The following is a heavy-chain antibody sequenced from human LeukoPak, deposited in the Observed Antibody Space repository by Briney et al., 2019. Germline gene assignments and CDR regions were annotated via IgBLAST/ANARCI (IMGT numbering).Heavy chain of an antibody. CDR3: ARRAGLTMRDAFDL. D-gene: IGHD3/OR15-3a*01. Sequence: TGGSLGLSCAASGLTVSSNYMNWVRQAPGKGLEWVSIIYSGGSIYYANSVKGRFAISRDISKNTLYLQMNSLRVEDTAVYYCARRAGLTMRDAFDLWGQGTMVTVSS. CDR2: IYSGGSI. V-gene: IGHV3-66*02. J-gene: IGHJ3*01. CDR1: GLTVSSNY.